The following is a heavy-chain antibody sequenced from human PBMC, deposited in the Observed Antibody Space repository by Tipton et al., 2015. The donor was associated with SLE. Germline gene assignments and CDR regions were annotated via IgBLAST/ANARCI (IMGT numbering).Heavy chain of an antibody. CDR2: LYYSGST. J-gene: IGHJ4*02. V-gene: IGHV4-39*01. Sequence: TLSLTCTVSGGSISSSSYYWGWIRQPPGKGLEWIGSLYYSGSTYYNPSLQSRVTISVDTSKNQFSLILSSVTAADTAVYYCARGGIADPFDYWGQGTLVTVSS. CDR1: GGSISSSSYY. CDR3: ARGGIADPFDY. D-gene: IGHD6-13*01.